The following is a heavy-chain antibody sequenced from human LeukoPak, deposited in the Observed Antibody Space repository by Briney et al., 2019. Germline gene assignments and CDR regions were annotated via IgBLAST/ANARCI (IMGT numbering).Heavy chain of an antibody. J-gene: IGHJ4*02. CDR1: GFTFSSYG. D-gene: IGHD3-10*01. V-gene: IGHV3-30*18. CDR2: ISYDGSNK. Sequence: GGSLRLSCAASGFTFSSYGMHWVRRAPGKGLEWVAVISYDGSNKYYADSVKGRFTISRDNSKNTLYLQMNSLRAEDTAVYYCAKDSLRLWFGESPDYWGQGTLVTVSS. CDR3: AKDSLRLWFGESPDY.